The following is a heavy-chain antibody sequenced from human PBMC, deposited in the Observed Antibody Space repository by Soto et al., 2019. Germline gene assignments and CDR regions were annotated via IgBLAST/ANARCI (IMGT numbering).Heavy chain of an antibody. Sequence: QVQLVQSGAEVKKPGASVKVSCKASGYTFTSYGISWVRQAPGQGLEWMGWISAYNGNTHYAQKLRGXAXMXXDTSTSTAYMDLRSLRSDDTAVYYCARGEAYGDSYWGQGTLVTVSS. V-gene: IGHV1-18*01. CDR1: GYTFTSYG. J-gene: IGHJ4*02. D-gene: IGHD4-17*01. CDR3: ARGEAYGDSY. CDR2: ISAYNGNT.